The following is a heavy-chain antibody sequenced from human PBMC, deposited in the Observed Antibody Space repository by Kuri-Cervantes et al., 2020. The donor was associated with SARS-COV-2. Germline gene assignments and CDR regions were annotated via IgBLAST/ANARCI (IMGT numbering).Heavy chain of an antibody. Sequence: GGSLRLSCTTSGFSFRDFGVTWFRQAPGKGLEWVGFIKIKTFGETREYAASVKGRFTISRDDSKNIAYLQMNSLKSDDTGMYFCARSWRGNYYAMDVWGQGTTVTVSS. CDR2: IKIKTFGETR. CDR1: GFSFRDFG. J-gene: IGHJ6*02. V-gene: IGHV3-49*03. CDR3: ARSWRGNYYAMDV. D-gene: IGHD3-3*01.